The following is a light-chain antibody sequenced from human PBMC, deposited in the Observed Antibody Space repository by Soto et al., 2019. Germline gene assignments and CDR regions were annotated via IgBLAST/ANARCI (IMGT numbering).Light chain of an antibody. V-gene: IGKV3D-15*01. J-gene: IGKJ1*01. Sequence: IVMTQSPATLSLSPGDRATLSCRASQSVSNNLAWYQQKPGQVPRLLIYGASSRATGIPARFSGSGSGTEFTLNISGLQSEDFAVYYCHQYNDWPPWTFGQGTKVEIK. CDR3: HQYNDWPPWT. CDR2: GAS. CDR1: QSVSNN.